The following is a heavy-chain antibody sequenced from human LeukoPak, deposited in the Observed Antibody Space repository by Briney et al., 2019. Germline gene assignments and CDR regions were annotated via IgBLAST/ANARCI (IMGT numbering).Heavy chain of an antibody. J-gene: IGHJ4*02. D-gene: IGHD2-21*01. Sequence: TSGTLSLSCGVSGGANSSTNWWSWVRQPQGQGLEWIGEISLTGRTNYNPSLNGRVTMSLDESSNRLSLNLTSVTAADTAIYYCSRERAAFWPCASGGQGNLVIVPS. V-gene: IGHV4-4*02. CDR1: GGANSSTNW. CDR3: SRERAAFWPCAS. CDR2: ISLTGRT.